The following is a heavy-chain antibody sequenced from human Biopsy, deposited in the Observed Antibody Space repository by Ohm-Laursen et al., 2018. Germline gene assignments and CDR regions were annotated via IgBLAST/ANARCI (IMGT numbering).Heavy chain of an antibody. V-gene: IGHV1-69*01. D-gene: IGHD1-26*01. J-gene: IGHJ4*02. CDR2: IIPMFGTA. CDR3: ARGPHSGSHSCFDY. Sequence: GSSVKVSCKTSGGTFGSNDISWVRQAPGQGLEWMGGIIPMFGTANYAQMFQGRVTISADESTSTSYMELSSLTTEDTAIYYCARGPHSGSHSCFDYWGRGTLVTVSS. CDR1: GGTFGSND.